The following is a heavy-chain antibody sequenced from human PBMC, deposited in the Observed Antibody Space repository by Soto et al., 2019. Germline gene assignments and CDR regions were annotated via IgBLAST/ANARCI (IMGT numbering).Heavy chain of an antibody. D-gene: IGHD2-8*02. Sequence: EVQLVESGGGLVQPGGSLRLSCAASGFTFSSYWMHWVRQAPGKGLVWVSRINSDGSTTSYADSVKGRFTISRENAKNTQYLKLKSLGAEDTALYYCARVGTGAYHFDYWGQGTLVTVSS. CDR2: INSDGSTT. J-gene: IGHJ4*02. CDR3: ARVGTGAYHFDY. V-gene: IGHV3-74*01. CDR1: GFTFSSYW.